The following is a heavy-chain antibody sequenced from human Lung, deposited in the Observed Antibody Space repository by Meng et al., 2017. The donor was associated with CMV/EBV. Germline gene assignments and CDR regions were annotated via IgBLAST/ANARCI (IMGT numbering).Heavy chain of an antibody. J-gene: IGHJ4*02. V-gene: IGHV4-4*02. CDR2: IDDGGST. Sequence: GSGHGLGNPSGTRSLTCGVSRVRISRNIRWMWVRQPPGKGREWCGDIDDGGSTNYNPSLNSRFSISLDKSKNHFSLQVHSVAAADAAVYYCARGKQDAWELLAYWGQGALVTVSS. CDR3: ARGKQDAWELLAY. CDR1: RVRISRNIR. D-gene: IGHD1-26*01.